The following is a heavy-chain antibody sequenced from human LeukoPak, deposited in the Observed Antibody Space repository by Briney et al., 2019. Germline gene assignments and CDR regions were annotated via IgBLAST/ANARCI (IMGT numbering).Heavy chain of an antibody. D-gene: IGHD2-15*01. CDR3: AKEMGYCTGGSCYRWFDS. V-gene: IGHV3-48*01. Sequence: GGSLRLSCAASGFTFSIYSMSWVRQAPGKGLEWLSYISTSSTTIYYADSVKGRFTITRDDARNSLSLQMNSLRADDTAVYYCAKEMGYCTGGSCYRWFDSWGQGTLVTVSS. J-gene: IGHJ5*01. CDR1: GFTFSIYS. CDR2: ISTSSTTI.